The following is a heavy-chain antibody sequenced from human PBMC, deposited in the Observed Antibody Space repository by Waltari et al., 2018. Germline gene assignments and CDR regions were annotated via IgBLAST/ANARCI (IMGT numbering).Heavy chain of an antibody. CDR3: VREKVCGTFDY. V-gene: IGHV1-46*01. Sequence: QVQLVQSGAEVKKPGASVKVSCKASGYTFTTYYMHWVRQVPVQGLEWLGIGLPSVATSHATNFRSRVTMTSDTSTKTVYMDLSSLRSEDTSVDYCVREKVCGTFDYWGQGTLVTVSS. CDR1: GYTFTTYY. J-gene: IGHJ4*02. CDR2: GLPSVAT.